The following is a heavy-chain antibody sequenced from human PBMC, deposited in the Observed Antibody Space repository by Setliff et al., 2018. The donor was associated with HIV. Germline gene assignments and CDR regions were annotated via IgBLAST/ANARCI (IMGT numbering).Heavy chain of an antibody. CDR3: ARGLSIFGVATPGFYYIDV. CDR2: IHVSGTT. J-gene: IGHJ6*04. CDR1: GGSISSGTYY. Sequence: PSETLSLTCIVSGGSISSGTYYWGWIRQPAGEGLEWIGHIHVSGTTNYNPSLKSRVTISIDTSKHQFSLKLTSVTVADTAVYYCARGLSIFGVATPGFYYIDVWGKGTTVTVSS. V-gene: IGHV4-61*09. D-gene: IGHD3-3*01.